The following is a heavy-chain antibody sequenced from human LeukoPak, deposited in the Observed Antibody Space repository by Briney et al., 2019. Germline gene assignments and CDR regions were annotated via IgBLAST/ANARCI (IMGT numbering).Heavy chain of an antibody. Sequence: ASVKVSCKASGYTFTSYGISWVRQAPGQGLEWMGWISAYNGNTNYAQKLQGRVTMTTDTSTSTAYMELSSLRSEDTAVYYCATSGYSYGYGGSNWFDPWGQGTLVTVSS. D-gene: IGHD5-18*01. J-gene: IGHJ5*02. CDR3: ATSGYSYGYGGSNWFDP. CDR1: GYTFTSYG. CDR2: ISAYNGNT. V-gene: IGHV1-18*01.